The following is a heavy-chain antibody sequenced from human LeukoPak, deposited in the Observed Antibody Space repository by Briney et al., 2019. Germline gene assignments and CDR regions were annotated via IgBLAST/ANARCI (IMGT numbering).Heavy chain of an antibody. CDR3: ARSSPYYYYYGMDV. CDR2: IYYSGST. Sequence: SETLSLTCTVSGGSISSYYWSWIRQPPGKGLEWIGYIYYSGSTNYNPSLKSRVTISVDTSKNQFSLKLSSVTAADTAVYYCARSSPYYYYYGMDVWGQGTTVTVSS. CDR1: GGSISSYY. J-gene: IGHJ6*02. V-gene: IGHV4-59*08.